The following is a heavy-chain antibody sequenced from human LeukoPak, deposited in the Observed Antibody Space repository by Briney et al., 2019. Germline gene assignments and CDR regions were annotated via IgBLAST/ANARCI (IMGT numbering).Heavy chain of an antibody. CDR1: GFTFSSYS. J-gene: IGHJ4*02. V-gene: IGHV3-21*01. CDR2: ISSSSSYI. Sequence: GGSLRPSCAASGFTFSSYSMNWVRQAPGKGLEWVSSISSSSSYIYYGDSVKGRFTISRDNAKNSLYLQMNSLRAEDTAVYYCARAVPGFDYWGQGILVTVSS. CDR3: ARAVPGFDY.